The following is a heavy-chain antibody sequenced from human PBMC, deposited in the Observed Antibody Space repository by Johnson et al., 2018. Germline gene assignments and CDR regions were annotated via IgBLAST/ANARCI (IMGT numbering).Heavy chain of an antibody. Sequence: VQLVQSGGGLVEPGRSLRLSCATSGFNLCNYALSWFRQPPGKGLEWIGFIRSTPYGGTAEYAESVRGRFGNSREDSKNIVHLQMNSLKTEDTALYYCARYIDCGPGCDYEMDVWGKGTTVTVSS. J-gene: IGHJ6*04. V-gene: IGHV3-49*03. CDR2: IRSTPYGGTA. CDR3: ARYIDCGPGCDYEMDV. CDR1: GFNLCNYA. D-gene: IGHD3-9*01.